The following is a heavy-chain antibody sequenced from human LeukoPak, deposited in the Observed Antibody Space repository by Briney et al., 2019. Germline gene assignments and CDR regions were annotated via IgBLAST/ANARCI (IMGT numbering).Heavy chain of an antibody. CDR1: GGTFSSYA. CDR2: IIPIFGTA. D-gene: IGHD3-10*01. Sequence: SVKVSCKASGGTFSSYAISWVRQAPGQGLEWMGGIIPIFGTANYAQKFQGRVTITADKSTSTAYMELSSLRSEDTAVYYCARGDFRGLGGSGSYYYYYMDVWGKGTTVTISS. J-gene: IGHJ6*03. CDR3: ARGDFRGLGGSGSYYYYYMDV. V-gene: IGHV1-69*06.